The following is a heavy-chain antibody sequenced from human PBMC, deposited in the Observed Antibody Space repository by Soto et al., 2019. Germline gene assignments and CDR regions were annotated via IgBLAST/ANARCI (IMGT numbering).Heavy chain of an antibody. Sequence: EVQLVESGGGLVTPGGSLRLSCEASGFTFRTYSVDWVRQAPGKGLELVSSISSSSSYIYYADSVKGRFTISRDNAKNSLYLQMTSLRAEDTAVYYLARVLVATMGALDFWGQGALVTVSS. CDR3: ARVLVATMGALDF. D-gene: IGHD5-12*01. CDR2: ISSSSSYI. J-gene: IGHJ4*02. V-gene: IGHV3-21*01. CDR1: GFTFRTYS.